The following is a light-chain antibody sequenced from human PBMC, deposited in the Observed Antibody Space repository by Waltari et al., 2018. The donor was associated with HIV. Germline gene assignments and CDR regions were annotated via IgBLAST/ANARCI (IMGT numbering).Light chain of an antibody. CDR2: GAS. J-gene: IGKJ1*01. CDR1: QSVTSN. CDR3: QQYNNWPPWT. Sequence: EIVMTQSQATLSVSPGVRATLSSRASQSVTSNLAWYQQKPGQAPRLRIYGASTRATGIPARFSGSGSGTEFTLTISSLQSEDFAVYYCQQYNNWPPWTFGQGTKVEIK. V-gene: IGKV3-15*01.